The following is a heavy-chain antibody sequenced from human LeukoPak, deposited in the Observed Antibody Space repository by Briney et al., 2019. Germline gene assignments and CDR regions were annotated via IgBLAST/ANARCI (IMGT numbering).Heavy chain of an antibody. V-gene: IGHV4-39*07. CDR2: IYYSGST. CDR1: GGSISSSYSY. CDR3: ASSAGVSSSWYRY. D-gene: IGHD6-13*01. Sequence: SETLSLTCTVSGGSISSSYSYWGWIRQPPGKGLEWIGNIYYSGSTYYSPSLTSRVTVSVDTSENQFSLKLSSVTAADTAVYYCASSAGVSSSWYRYWGQGTLVTVSS. J-gene: IGHJ4*02.